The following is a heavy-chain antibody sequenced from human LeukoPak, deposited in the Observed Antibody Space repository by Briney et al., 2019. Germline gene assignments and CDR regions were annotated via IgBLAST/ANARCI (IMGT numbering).Heavy chain of an antibody. Sequence: ASVKVSCKASGYTFTSYGTSWVRQAPGQGLEWMGWISAYNGNTNYAQKLQGRVTMTTDTSTSTAYMELRSLRSDDTAVYYCARASSSQLLWFGELIDYWGQGTLVTVSS. CDR2: ISAYNGNT. CDR1: GYTFTSYG. CDR3: ARASSSQLLWFGELIDY. J-gene: IGHJ4*02. D-gene: IGHD3-10*01. V-gene: IGHV1-18*01.